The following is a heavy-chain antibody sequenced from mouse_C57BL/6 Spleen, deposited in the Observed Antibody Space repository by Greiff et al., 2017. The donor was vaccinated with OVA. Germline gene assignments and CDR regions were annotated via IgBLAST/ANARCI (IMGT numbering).Heavy chain of an antibody. CDR3: ASNYYGSSYPFAY. CDR1: GFTFSDYG. D-gene: IGHD1-1*01. Sequence: EVMLVESGGGLVKPGGSLKLSCAASGFTFSDYGMHWVRQAPEKGLEWVAYISSGSSTIYYADTVKGRFTISRDNAKNTLFLQMTSLRSEDTAMYYCASNYYGSSYPFAYWGQGTLVTVSA. CDR2: ISSGSSTI. V-gene: IGHV5-17*01. J-gene: IGHJ3*01.